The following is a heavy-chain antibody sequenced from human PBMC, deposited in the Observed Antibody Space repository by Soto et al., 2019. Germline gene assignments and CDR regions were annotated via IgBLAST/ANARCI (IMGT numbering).Heavy chain of an antibody. J-gene: IGHJ3*02. D-gene: IGHD5-12*01. CDR1: GGTFSSYA. V-gene: IGHV1-69*06. CDR2: IIPIFGTA. Sequence: QVQLVQSGAEVKKPGSSVKVSCKASGGTFSSYAISWVRQAPGQGLEWLGGIIPIFGTANYAQKFQGRVTITADKSTSTAYMELSSLRSEDTAVYYCARGWEDGYKADDAFDIWGQGTMVTVSS. CDR3: ARGWEDGYKADDAFDI.